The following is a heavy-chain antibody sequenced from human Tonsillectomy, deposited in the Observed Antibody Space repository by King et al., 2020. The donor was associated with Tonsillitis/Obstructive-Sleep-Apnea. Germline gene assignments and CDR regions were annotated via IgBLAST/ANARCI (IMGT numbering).Heavy chain of an antibody. Sequence: VQLVESGGGLVQPGGSLRLSCAASGFTFSSYWMSWVRQAPGKGLEWVANIQQDGSEKYNVDSVKGRLTISRDNAKNSLYLELNSLRAEDTAVYYCVREEGWFDPWGQGTLVTVSS. CDR1: GFTFSSYW. CDR2: IQQDGSEK. CDR3: VREEGWFDP. J-gene: IGHJ5*02. V-gene: IGHV3-7*03.